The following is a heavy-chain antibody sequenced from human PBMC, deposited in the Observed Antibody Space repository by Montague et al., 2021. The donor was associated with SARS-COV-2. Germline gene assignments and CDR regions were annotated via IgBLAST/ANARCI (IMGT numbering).Heavy chain of an antibody. CDR2: IYCSGST. CDR3: ACTWTYSSGWGINYYNYGMDV. Sequence: SETLSLTCTVSGGSISSYYWSWIRQPPGKGLEWIGYIYCSGSTNYNPTLKSRVTISVDTSKNQFSLKLRFVTAADTAVYYCACTWTYSSGWGINYYNYGMDVWGQGTTVTVSS. D-gene: IGHD6-19*01. J-gene: IGHJ6*02. CDR1: GGSISSYY. V-gene: IGHV4-59*01.